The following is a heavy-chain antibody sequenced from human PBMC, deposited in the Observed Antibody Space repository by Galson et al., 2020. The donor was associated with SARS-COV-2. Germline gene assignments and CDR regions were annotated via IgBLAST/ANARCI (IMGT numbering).Heavy chain of an antibody. CDR1: GYTFTSYG. CDR3: ARTDTIEYYYGSGTEPLVDY. V-gene: IGHV1-18*01. CDR2: ISAYNDNT. J-gene: IGHJ4*02. Sequence: ASVKVSCKASGYTFTSYGISWVRQAPGQRREWLGWISAYNDNTKYAQNLQGRVTMTTDTSTATAYMELRSLRSDDTAVFYCARTDTIEYYYGSGTEPLVDYWGQGTLVTVSS. D-gene: IGHD3-10*01.